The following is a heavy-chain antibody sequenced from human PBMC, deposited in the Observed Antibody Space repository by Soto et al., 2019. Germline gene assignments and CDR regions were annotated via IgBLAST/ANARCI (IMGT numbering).Heavy chain of an antibody. Sequence: PGGSLRLSCAASGFTSSSYWMHWVRQAPGKGLVWVSRINSDGSSTSYADSVKGRFTISRDNAKNTLYLQMNSLRAEDTAVYYCAAITEYYYYYMDVWGKGTTVTVSS. CDR2: INSDGSST. CDR1: GFTSSSYW. V-gene: IGHV3-74*01. J-gene: IGHJ6*03. CDR3: AAITEYYYYYMDV. D-gene: IGHD1-20*01.